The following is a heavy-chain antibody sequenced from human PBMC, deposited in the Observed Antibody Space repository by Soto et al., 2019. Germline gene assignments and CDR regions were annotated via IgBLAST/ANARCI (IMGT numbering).Heavy chain of an antibody. Sequence: EVELVESGGALVKPGGSLTVSCAASGFTFSFFTMNWVRQAPGKGLEWVSSIVSSSNYKHYADSVKGRFSISRDNAKNSLYLHMSSLRAEDTGTYYCTRVGNYYSYAMDVWGQGTTVTVSS. CDR1: GFTFSFFT. J-gene: IGHJ6*02. CDR3: TRVGNYYSYAMDV. V-gene: IGHV3-21*01. D-gene: IGHD2-15*01. CDR2: IVSSSNYK.